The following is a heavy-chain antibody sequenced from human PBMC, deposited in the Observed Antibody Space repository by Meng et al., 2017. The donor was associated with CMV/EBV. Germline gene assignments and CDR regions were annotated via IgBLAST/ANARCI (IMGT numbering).Heavy chain of an antibody. Sequence: GESLKISCAASGFTFSSYAMSWVRQATGKGLEWVSAISGSGGSTYYADSVKGRFTISRDNSKNTLYLQMNRLRAEDTAVYYCAKLPERMSFYYYGMDVWCQGTTVTVSS. CDR2: ISGSGGST. V-gene: IGHV3-23*01. CDR1: GFTFSSYA. D-gene: IGHD3-10*01. CDR3: AKLPERMSFYYYGMDV. J-gene: IGHJ6*02.